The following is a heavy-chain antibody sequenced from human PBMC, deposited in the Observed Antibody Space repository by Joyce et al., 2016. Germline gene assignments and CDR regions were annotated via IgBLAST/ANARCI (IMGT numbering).Heavy chain of an antibody. CDR2: INHSGSN. J-gene: IGHJ6*02. CDR1: GGSFSGYY. V-gene: IGHV4-34*01. Sequence: QVQLQQWGAGLLKPSETLSLTCAVYGGSFSGYYWTWIRQTPGKGLEWLGEINHSGSNNYNPSLKSRVTIVVDTSKSQFSLKLGSVTAADTAVYYCARAGSRIIGTTDFYYGMDVWGQGTTVTVSS. CDR3: ARAGSRIIGTTDFYYGMDV. D-gene: IGHD1-14*01.